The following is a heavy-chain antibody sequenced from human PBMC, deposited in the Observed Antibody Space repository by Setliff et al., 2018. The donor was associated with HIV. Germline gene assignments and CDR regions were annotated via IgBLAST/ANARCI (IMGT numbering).Heavy chain of an antibody. V-gene: IGHV3-74*01. J-gene: IGHJ4*02. CDR2: IDEHGTIT. CDR1: GFNFKSGW. Sequence: PGGSLRLSCVVSGFNFKSGWMHWVRQAPGKGLVWVSRIDEHGTITNYAESVKGRFTISRDNAKNTLYLQMNSLRAEDTAVYFCARYLGGKGGHWGQGILVTVSS. D-gene: IGHD1-1*01. CDR3: ARYLGGKGGH.